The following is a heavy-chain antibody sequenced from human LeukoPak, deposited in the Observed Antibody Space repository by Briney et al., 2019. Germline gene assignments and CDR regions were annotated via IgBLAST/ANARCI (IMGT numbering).Heavy chain of an antibody. D-gene: IGHD3-10*01. CDR1: GSTFVSFW. V-gene: IGHV3-21*01. J-gene: IGHJ4*02. CDR3: TKGLAGSGSGDFDY. Sequence: GGSRRLSCAASGSTFVSFWMSWVRQAPGKGLEWVSYISSTSSYIYYADSVKGRFTISRDNTKNSLYLQVNSLRAEDTAVYYCTKGLAGSGSGDFDYWGQGTLVTVSS. CDR2: ISSTSSYI.